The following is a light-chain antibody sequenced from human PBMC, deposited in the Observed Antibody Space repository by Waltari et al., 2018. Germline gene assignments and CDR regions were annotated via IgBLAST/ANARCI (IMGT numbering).Light chain of an antibody. Sequence: IVSTPSPATLSLTTRERDTLSCRASQSVSNYLAWYQQKPGQVPRLLIYDASNMATGVPARFSGSGSGTDFTLTISSLEPEDFAVYYCQQRSNGPRTFGQGTKVEIK. CDR3: QQRSNGPRT. CDR2: DAS. CDR1: QSVSNY. J-gene: IGKJ1*01. V-gene: IGKV3-11*01.